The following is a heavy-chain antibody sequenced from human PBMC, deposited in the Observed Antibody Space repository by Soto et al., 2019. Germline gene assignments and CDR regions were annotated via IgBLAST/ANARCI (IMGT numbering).Heavy chain of an antibody. Sequence: SGGSLRLSCAASGVTFSSYAMSWVRQAPGKGLEWVSAISGSGGSTYYADSVKGRFTISRDNSKNTLYLQMNSLRAEDTAVYYCAADYSNYKTFDYWGQGTLVTVSS. CDR2: ISGSGGST. J-gene: IGHJ4*02. CDR3: AADYSNYKTFDY. V-gene: IGHV3-23*01. CDR1: GVTFSSYA. D-gene: IGHD4-4*01.